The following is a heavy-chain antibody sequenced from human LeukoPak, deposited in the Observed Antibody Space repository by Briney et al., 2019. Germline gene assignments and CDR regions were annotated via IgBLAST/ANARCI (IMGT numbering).Heavy chain of an antibody. V-gene: IGHV4-39*01. D-gene: IGHD4-17*01. CDR1: GGSISSRSYY. Sequence: PSETLSLTCTVSGGSISSRSYYWGWIRQSPGKGLEWIGTIYYSGTTYYNPSLKSRVTISVDTSKNQFSLKLSSVTAADTAVYYCARQGTTVTSNWFDPWGQGTLVTVSS. J-gene: IGHJ5*02. CDR3: ARQGTTVTSNWFDP. CDR2: IYYSGTT.